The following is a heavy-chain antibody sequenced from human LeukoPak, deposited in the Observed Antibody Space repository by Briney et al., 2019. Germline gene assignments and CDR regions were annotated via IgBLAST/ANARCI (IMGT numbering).Heavy chain of an antibody. Sequence: AGGSLRLSCAASGLTFSRNGMHWVRQAPGKGLEWVAVISYDGSNKYYADSVKGRFTISRDNSKNTLYLQMNSLRAEDTAVYYCARANYDQYYFDYWGQGTLVTVSS. CDR1: GLTFSRNG. D-gene: IGHD3-22*01. CDR3: ARANYDQYYFDY. J-gene: IGHJ4*02. CDR2: ISYDGSNK. V-gene: IGHV3-30*03.